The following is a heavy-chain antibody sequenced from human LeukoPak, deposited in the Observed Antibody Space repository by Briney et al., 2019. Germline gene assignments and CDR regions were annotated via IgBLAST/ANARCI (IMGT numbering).Heavy chain of an antibody. J-gene: IGHJ4*02. CDR3: ATWGYSSSWYQNYFDY. V-gene: IGHV4-59*12. D-gene: IGHD6-13*01. Sequence: NPSETLSLTCTVSGGSISSYYWSWIRQPPGKGLEWIGYIYYSGSTNYNPSLKSRVTISVDTSKNQFSLKLSSVTAADTAVYYRATWGYSSSWYQNYFDYWGQGTLVTVSS. CDR2: IYYSGST. CDR1: GGSISSYY.